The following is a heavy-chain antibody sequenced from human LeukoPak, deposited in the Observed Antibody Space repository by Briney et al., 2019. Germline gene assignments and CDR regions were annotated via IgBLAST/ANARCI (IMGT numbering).Heavy chain of an antibody. V-gene: IGHV1-18*01. CDR3: ARAGELGYCSSTSCHPEEGNWFDP. Sequence: ASVKVSCKASGYTFTSYGISWVRQAPGQGLEWMGWISAYNGNTNYAQKLQGRVTMTTDTSTSTAYMELRSLRSDDTAVYYCARAGELGYCSSTSCHPEEGNWFDPWGQGTLVTVSS. D-gene: IGHD2-2*01. J-gene: IGHJ5*02. CDR2: ISAYNGNT. CDR1: GYTFTSYG.